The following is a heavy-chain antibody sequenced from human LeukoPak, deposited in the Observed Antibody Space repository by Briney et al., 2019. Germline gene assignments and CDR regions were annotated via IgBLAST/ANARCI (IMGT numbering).Heavy chain of an antibody. CDR2: ISYNRSYI. CDR3: ARDPYCSSTSCYLDY. J-gene: IGHJ4*02. CDR1: GFTFSSYN. V-gene: IGHV3-21*04. D-gene: IGHD2-2*01. Sequence: GGPLRLSCAASGFTFSSYNMNCLPRSPGKAGEGFTSISYNRSYIYYRHSVRRRFTISRENAKNSLYLQMNSLRAEDTAGYNCARDPYCSSTSCYLDYWGQGTLVTVSS.